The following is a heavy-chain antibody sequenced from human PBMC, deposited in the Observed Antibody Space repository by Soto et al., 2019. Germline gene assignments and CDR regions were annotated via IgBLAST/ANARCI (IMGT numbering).Heavy chain of an antibody. J-gene: IGHJ4*02. D-gene: IGHD3-22*01. CDR3: ASIFGDYCDSSGYYYFDY. V-gene: IGHV4-59*08. CDR2: IYYSGST. Sequence: SETLSLTCTVSGGSISSYYWSWIRQPPGKGLEWIGYIYYSGSTNYNPSLKSRVTISVDTSKNQFSLKLSSVTAADTAVYYCASIFGDYCDSSGYYYFDYWGQGSLVTVSS. CDR1: GGSISSYY.